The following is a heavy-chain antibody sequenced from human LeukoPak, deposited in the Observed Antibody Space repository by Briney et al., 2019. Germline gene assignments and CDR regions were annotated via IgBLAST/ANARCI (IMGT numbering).Heavy chain of an antibody. CDR3: ARHPSDSSSWYWFDP. V-gene: IGHV4-39*01. Sequence: SETLSLTCTVSGGSISSSSYYWGWIRQPPGKGLEWIGSIYYSGSPYYNPARKSRDTISVYTSKNQFSLKLSSVTAADTAVYYCARHPSDSSSWYWFDPWGQGTLVTVSS. D-gene: IGHD6-13*01. CDR1: GGSISSSSYY. J-gene: IGHJ5*02. CDR2: IYYSGSP.